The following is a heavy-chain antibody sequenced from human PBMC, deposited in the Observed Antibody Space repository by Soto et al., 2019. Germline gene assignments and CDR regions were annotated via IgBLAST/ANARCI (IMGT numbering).Heavy chain of an antibody. CDR2: IYSGGST. CDR1: GFTVSSNY. J-gene: IGHJ6*03. Sequence: GGSLRLSCAASGFTVSSNYMSWVRQAPGKGLEWVSVIYSGGSTYYADSVKGRFTISRHNSKNTLYLQMNSLRAEDTAVYYCARDLVPRKGVYYYYYMDVWGKGTTVTVSS. V-gene: IGHV3-53*04. D-gene: IGHD6-13*01. CDR3: ARDLVPRKGVYYYYYMDV.